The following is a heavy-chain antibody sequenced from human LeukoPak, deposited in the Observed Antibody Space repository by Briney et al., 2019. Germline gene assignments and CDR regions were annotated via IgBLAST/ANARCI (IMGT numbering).Heavy chain of an antibody. J-gene: IGHJ4*02. D-gene: IGHD6-19*01. CDR3: AKRDSSGWYALDH. Sequence: GGSLRLSCAASGFTFSNYAMSWVRQAPGKGLEWVSSISAGGSGTYYADSVKGRFTISRDNSKNRLYLQMSSLRAEDTALYYCAKRDSSGWYALDHWGQGILVTVS. CDR1: GFTFSNYA. V-gene: IGHV3-23*01. CDR2: ISAGGSGT.